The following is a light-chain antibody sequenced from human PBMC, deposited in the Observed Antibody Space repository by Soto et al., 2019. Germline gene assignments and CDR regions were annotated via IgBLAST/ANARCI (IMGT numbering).Light chain of an antibody. Sequence: QSALAQPASVSGSPGQSIAISCTGTSSDVGGYNFVSWYRQHPGKAPKLMIYDVSNRPSGVSNRFSGSKSGNTASLTISGLQAEDEADYCCSSYTSSSTRVFGTGTKVTVL. CDR2: DVS. J-gene: IGLJ1*01. V-gene: IGLV2-14*01. CDR3: SSYTSSSTRV. CDR1: SSDVGGYNF.